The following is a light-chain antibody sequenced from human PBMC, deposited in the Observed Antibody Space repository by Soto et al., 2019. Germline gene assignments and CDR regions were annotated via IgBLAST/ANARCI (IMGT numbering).Light chain of an antibody. CDR2: GAS. J-gene: IGKJ1*01. Sequence: ELVMTQSPSTLSVSPGERATLSCRASQSVSANLSWYQQKPGQAPRLLFYGASTRDTRIPARFSGRGSGTEFTLTISSLQSEDFAVYYCQHYNNWPPWPFGQGNKVQSK. CDR3: QHYNNWPPWP. V-gene: IGKV3-15*01. CDR1: QSVSAN.